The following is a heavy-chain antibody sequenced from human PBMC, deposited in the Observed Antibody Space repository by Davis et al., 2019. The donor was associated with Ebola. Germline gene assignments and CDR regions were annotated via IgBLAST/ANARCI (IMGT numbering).Heavy chain of an antibody. V-gene: IGHV1-18*01. CDR2: ISAYNGNT. CDR1: GYTFTSYG. J-gene: IGHJ5*02. CDR3: AREHSSSSPGGFDP. D-gene: IGHD6-6*01. Sequence: ASVKVSCKASGYTFTSYGISWARQAPGQGLEWMGWISAYNGNTNYAQKFQGRVTITADESTSTAYMELSSLRSEDTAVYYCAREHSSSSPGGFDPWGQGTLVTVSS.